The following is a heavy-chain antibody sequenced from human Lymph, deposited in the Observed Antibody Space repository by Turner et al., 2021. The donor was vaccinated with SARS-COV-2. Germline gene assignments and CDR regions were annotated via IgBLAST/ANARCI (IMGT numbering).Heavy chain of an antibody. V-gene: IGHV4-39*01. J-gene: IGHJ4*02. CDR3: ARLVRRAEYYFDY. CDR2: IYYSASN. Sequence: QLQLQESGSGRGKPSEAVARTCTGSGGSSSSSSHYWGWIRQPPGRGVEWIGHIYYSASNYYNPSLKSRVTISVDTSKNQFSLKLSSVTAADTAVYYWARLVRRAEYYFDYWGQGTLVTVSS. D-gene: IGHD3-10*01. CDR1: GGSSSSSSHY.